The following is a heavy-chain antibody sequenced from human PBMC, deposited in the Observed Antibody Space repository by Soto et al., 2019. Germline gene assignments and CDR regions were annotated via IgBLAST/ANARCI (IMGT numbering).Heavy chain of an antibody. J-gene: IGHJ4*02. CDR3: ARHIAVPTTRGFDY. V-gene: IGHV4-4*02. Sequence: QVQLQESGPGLVKPSGTLSLTCAVSGASISSTNWWSWVRQAPGEGPEWIGEIYHSGATNYNPSLKSRVIISTDTSKNQLSLRLDSVTAADTAVYFCARHIAVPTTRGFDYWGQGTLVTVSS. CDR1: GASISSTNW. CDR2: IYHSGAT. D-gene: IGHD2-15*01.